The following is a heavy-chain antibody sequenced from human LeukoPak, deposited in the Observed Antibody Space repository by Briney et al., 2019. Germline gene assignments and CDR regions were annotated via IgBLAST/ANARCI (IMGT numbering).Heavy chain of an antibody. CDR1: GGTFSSYA. CDR3: ARGYGSRNWFDP. Sequence: ASVKVSCKASGGTFSSYAISWVRQATGQGLEWMGWLNPNSGNTGYAQKFQGRVTMTRNTSISTGYMELSSLRSEDTAVHYCARGYGSRNWFDPWGQGTLVTVSS. CDR2: LNPNSGNT. D-gene: IGHD3-10*01. V-gene: IGHV1-8*02. J-gene: IGHJ5*02.